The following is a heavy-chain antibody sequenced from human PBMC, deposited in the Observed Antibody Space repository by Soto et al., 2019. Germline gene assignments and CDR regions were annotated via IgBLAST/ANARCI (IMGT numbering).Heavy chain of an antibody. D-gene: IGHD2-21*02. J-gene: IGHJ4*02. CDR2: ISYDGSNK. CDR1: GFTFSSYG. Sequence: GGSLRLSCAASGFTFSSYGMHWVRQAPGKGLEWVAVISYDGSNKYYADSVKGRFTISRDNSKNTLYLQMNSLRAEDTAVYYCAKDRRMTYFDYWGQGTLVTVPQ. V-gene: IGHV3-30*18. CDR3: AKDRRMTYFDY.